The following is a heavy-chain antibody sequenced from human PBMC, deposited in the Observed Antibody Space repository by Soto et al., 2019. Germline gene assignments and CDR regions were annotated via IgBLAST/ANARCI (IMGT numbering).Heavy chain of an antibody. J-gene: IGHJ6*02. CDR2: IYYSGST. Sequence: SETLSLTCTVSGGSISSSSYYWGWIRQPPGKGLEWIGSIYYSGSTYYNPSLKSRVTISVDTSKNQFSLKLSSVTAADTAVYYCARHGVVLVPAATLPPAYGMDVWGQGTTVTVSS. CDR3: ARHGVVLVPAATLPPAYGMDV. CDR1: GGSISSSSYY. V-gene: IGHV4-39*01. D-gene: IGHD2-2*01.